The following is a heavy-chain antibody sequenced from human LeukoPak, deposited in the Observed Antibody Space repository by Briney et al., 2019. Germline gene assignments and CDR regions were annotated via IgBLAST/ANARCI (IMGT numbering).Heavy chain of an antibody. Sequence: GESLKISCKVSGYRLTNNWIGWVRQVPGKGLEWMGIIYPGYSDTRYSPSFQGQVTFSVDTSTSTVYLQWSSLKASDTAIYYCARFALSSSLDYWGQGTLVTVSP. CDR2: IYPGYSDT. D-gene: IGHD6-13*01. V-gene: IGHV5-51*01. CDR3: ARFALSSSLDY. J-gene: IGHJ4*02. CDR1: GYRLTNNW.